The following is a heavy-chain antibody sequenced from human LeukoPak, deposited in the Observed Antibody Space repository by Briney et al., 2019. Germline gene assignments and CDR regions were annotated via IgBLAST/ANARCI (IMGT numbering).Heavy chain of an antibody. Sequence: PSETLSLTCTVSGGSISSYYWSWIRQPPGKGLEWIGRIYTSGSTNYNPSLKSRVTMSVDTSKNQFSLKLSSATAADTAVYYCAGYSSSWYYFDYWGQGTLVTVSS. D-gene: IGHD6-13*01. J-gene: IGHJ4*02. V-gene: IGHV4-4*07. CDR3: AGYSSSWYYFDY. CDR2: IYTSGST. CDR1: GGSISSYY.